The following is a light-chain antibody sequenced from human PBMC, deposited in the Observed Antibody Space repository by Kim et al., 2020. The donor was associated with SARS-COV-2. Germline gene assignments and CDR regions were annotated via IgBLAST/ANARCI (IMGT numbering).Light chain of an antibody. J-gene: IGKJ2*01. Sequence: DIQMTQSPSTLSASVGDRVTITCRASQSISSWLAWYQQKPGKAPKLLTYDASSLESGVPSRFSGSGSGTEFTLTISSLQPDDFATYYCQQYNSYSYTFGQGTKLEI. CDR3: QQYNSYSYT. CDR2: DAS. V-gene: IGKV1-5*01. CDR1: QSISSW.